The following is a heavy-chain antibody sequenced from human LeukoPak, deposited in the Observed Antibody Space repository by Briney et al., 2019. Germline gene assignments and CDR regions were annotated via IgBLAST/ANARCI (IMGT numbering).Heavy chain of an antibody. CDR1: GESFSDYY. D-gene: IGHD1-26*01. CDR3: ARDGVGATMGGFDY. J-gene: IGHJ4*02. Sequence: SETLSLTCAVYGESFSDYYWTWIRQPPGKGLEWIGEINHSGSANYNPSLKSRVTISADTSKNQFSLKLSSVTAADTAVYYCARDGVGATMGGFDYWGQGTLVTVSS. V-gene: IGHV4-34*01. CDR2: INHSGSA.